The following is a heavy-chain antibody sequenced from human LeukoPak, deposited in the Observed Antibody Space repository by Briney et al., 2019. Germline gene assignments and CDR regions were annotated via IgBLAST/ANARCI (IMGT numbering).Heavy chain of an antibody. D-gene: IGHD3-10*01. CDR2: ISGYNGNA. Sequence: ASVKVSCKASGYTXTTYGIIWVRQAPGQGLEYMGWISGYNGNANYAQKVQGRVTMTTDTSNSTAYMELKSLRSDDTAVYYRGHGSITMIRGTVYFYYGLDVWGQGTTVTVSS. V-gene: IGHV1-18*01. CDR1: GYTXTTYG. J-gene: IGHJ6*02. CDR3: GHGSITMIRGTVYFYYGLDV.